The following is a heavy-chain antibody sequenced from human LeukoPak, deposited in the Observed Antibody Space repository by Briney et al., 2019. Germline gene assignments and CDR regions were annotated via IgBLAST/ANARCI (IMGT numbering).Heavy chain of an antibody. J-gene: IGHJ4*02. V-gene: IGHV3-23*01. CDR2: ISGSGGST. CDR3: AKNSRSSGYYLDY. CDR1: GFTFSSFA. Sequence: PGGSLRLSCAASGFTFSSFAMSWVRQAPGKGLEWVSTISGSGGSTSYADSVKGRFTISRDNSENTLYLQMNSLRAEDTALYYCAKNSRSSGYYLDYWGQGTLATVSS. D-gene: IGHD3-22*01.